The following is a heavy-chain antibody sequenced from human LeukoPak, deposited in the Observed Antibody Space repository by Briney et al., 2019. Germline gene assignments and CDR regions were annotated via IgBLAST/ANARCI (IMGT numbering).Heavy chain of an antibody. CDR1: GYSFTNYG. J-gene: IGHJ6*03. CDR3: ARDFGGYSYGYYMDV. D-gene: IGHD5-18*01. CDR2: ISDYNSKP. V-gene: IGHV1-18*01. Sequence: ASVKVSCKTSGYSFTNYGITWVRQAPGQGLEWMGWISDYNSKPFYAQNFQGRVTMTTDTSTSTAYMELRSLRSDDTAVYYCARDFGGYSYGYYMDVWGKGTTVTVSS.